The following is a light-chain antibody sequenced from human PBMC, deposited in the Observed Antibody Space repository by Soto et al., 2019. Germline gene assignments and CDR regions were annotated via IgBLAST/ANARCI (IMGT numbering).Light chain of an antibody. V-gene: IGLV2-14*03. CDR1: SSDVGGYNY. Sequence: QSALTQPASVSGSPGQSITISCTGTSSDVGGYNYVSWYQQLPGKAPKPMIYDVSDRPSGVSNRFSASKSGNTASLTISGLQAEDEADYYCSSYRSSSTLYVFGTGTKLTVL. CDR2: DVS. CDR3: SSYRSSSTLYV. J-gene: IGLJ1*01.